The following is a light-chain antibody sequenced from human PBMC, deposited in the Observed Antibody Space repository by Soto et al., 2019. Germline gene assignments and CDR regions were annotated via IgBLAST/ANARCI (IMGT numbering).Light chain of an antibody. CDR1: QSVSSNY. V-gene: IGKV3-20*01. CDR3: QQYGSSPLT. Sequence: ENVLTQSPGTLSLSPGERGTLSCRACQSVSSNYLAWYQQKPGQAPRLLIYGASSRATGIPDRFSGSGSGTDFTLTISRLVPEDFAVYYCQQYGSSPLTFGGGTKVDIK. J-gene: IGKJ4*01. CDR2: GAS.